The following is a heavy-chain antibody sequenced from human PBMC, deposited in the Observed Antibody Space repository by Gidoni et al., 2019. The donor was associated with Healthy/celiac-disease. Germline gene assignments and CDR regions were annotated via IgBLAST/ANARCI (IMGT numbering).Heavy chain of an antibody. Sequence: QVQLVESGGGVVQPGRSLRLSCAASGFTFSSYGMHWVRQAPGKGLEWVAVISYDGSNKYYADSVKGRFTISRDNSKNTLYLQMNSLRAEDTAVYYCAKDLSYCSSTSCSRYFDYWGQGTLVTVSS. CDR1: GFTFSSYG. CDR2: ISYDGSNK. J-gene: IGHJ4*02. D-gene: IGHD2-2*01. CDR3: AKDLSYCSSTSCSRYFDY. V-gene: IGHV3-30*18.